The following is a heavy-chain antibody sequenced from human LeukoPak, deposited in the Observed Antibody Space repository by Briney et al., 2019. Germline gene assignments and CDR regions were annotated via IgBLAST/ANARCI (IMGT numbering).Heavy chain of an antibody. CDR3: AREAYSSSWYAGYYYYYMDV. CDR1: GFTVSSNY. J-gene: IGHJ6*03. D-gene: IGHD6-13*01. V-gene: IGHV3-53*01. Sequence: GGSLRLSCAASGFTVSSNYMSWVRQAPGKGLEWVSVIYSGGSTYYADSVKGRFTISRDNSKNTLYLQMNSLRAEDTAVYYCAREAYSSSWYAGYYYYYMDVRGKGTTVTISS. CDR2: IYSGGST.